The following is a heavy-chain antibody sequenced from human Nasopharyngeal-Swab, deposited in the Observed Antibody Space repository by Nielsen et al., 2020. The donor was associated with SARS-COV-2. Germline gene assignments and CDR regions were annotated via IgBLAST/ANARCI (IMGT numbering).Heavy chain of an antibody. CDR3: PRVPAVAASRNDY. V-gene: IGHV1-3*01. CDR1: GYTLSTYA. Sequence: ASVNVSRKASGYTLSTYAMYWVGQAPGQRPEFMGWINAGKGNTIYSQKFQGKVRISRDTSANTVYMELNRLRSEDTAVYYCPRVPAVAASRNDYWGQGTLVTVTS. D-gene: IGHD6-19*01. J-gene: IGHJ4*02. CDR2: INAGKGNT.